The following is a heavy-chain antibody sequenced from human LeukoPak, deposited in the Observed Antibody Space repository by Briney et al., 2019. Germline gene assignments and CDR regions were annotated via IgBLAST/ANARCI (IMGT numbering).Heavy chain of an antibody. CDR3: ARTTVTTYHYYYYMDV. J-gene: IGHJ6*03. D-gene: IGHD4-17*01. V-gene: IGHV4-59*01. Sequence: GSLRLSCAASGFTFSDFGMTWIRQPPGKGLEWIGYIYYSGSTNYNPSLKSRVTISVDTSKNQFSLKLSSVTAADTAVYYCARTTVTTYHYYYYMDVWGKGTTVTISS. CDR2: IYYSGST. CDR1: GFTFSDFG.